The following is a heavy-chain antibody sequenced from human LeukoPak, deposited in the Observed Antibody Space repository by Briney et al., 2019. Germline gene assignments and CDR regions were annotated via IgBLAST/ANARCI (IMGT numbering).Heavy chain of an antibody. CDR3: LRGTASDDNQRLFDF. J-gene: IGHJ4*02. CDR1: SFTFRSYW. Sequence: GGSLRLSCAASSFTFRSYWMHWVRHAPGKGLVWVSRISSDGSSTIYSDSVKGRFTISRDNAKNTLYLQMNSLRVEDTALYYCLRGTASDDNQRLFDFWGQGTLVTVSS. D-gene: IGHD6-25*01. CDR2: ISSDGSST. V-gene: IGHV3-74*01.